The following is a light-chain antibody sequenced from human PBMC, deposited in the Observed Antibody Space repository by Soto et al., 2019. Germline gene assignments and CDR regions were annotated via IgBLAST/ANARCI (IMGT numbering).Light chain of an antibody. V-gene: IGLV2-14*01. CDR1: SSDIGAYNY. J-gene: IGLJ1*01. CDR3: CVFTSAWTHV. CDR2: EVS. Sequence: QSALTQPASVSGSPGQSITISCTGSSSDIGAYNYVSWFQQYPGKAPKLIISEVSNRPSGVSNRFSGSKSGTAASLTISGLQTEDEADYFCCVFTSAWTHVFGTGTKVTVL.